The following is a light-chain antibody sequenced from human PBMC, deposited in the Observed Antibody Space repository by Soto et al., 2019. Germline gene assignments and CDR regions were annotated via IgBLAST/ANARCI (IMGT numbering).Light chain of an antibody. J-gene: IGLJ2*01. Sequence: QSVLTQPPSVSGAPGQRVTISCTGSSSNIGAGYDVHWYQQLPGTAPKLLIYGNSNRPSGVPDRFSGSKSGTSSSLAITGLQAEDEADYYCQSYDSSIRGADVFGAGTKLTVL. CDR3: QSYDSSIRGADV. CDR1: SSNIGAGYD. CDR2: GNS. V-gene: IGLV1-40*01.